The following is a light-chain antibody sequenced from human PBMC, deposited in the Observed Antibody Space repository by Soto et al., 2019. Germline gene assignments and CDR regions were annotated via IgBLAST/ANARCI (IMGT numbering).Light chain of an antibody. Sequence: QSVLTQRPSASGTPGQRVTISCSGSTSNIGSHTVNWYQHVPGKAPKLLITTNNQRPSGVPDRFSGFKSGSSASLVISGLQSEEEADYYCATWDDSLKGVFGTGTKLTVL. CDR3: ATWDDSLKGV. CDR1: TSNIGSHT. CDR2: TNN. V-gene: IGLV1-44*01. J-gene: IGLJ1*01.